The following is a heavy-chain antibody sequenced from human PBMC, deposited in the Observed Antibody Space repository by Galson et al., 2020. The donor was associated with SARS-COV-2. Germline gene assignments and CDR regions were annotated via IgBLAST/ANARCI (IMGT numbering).Heavy chain of an antibody. V-gene: IGHV3-53*01. CDR3: ARFGVGATAYFDY. CDR2: IYSGGST. CDR1: GFTVSSNY. Sequence: GESLKISCAASGFTVSSNYMSWVRQAPGKGLEWVSVIYSGGSTYYADSVKGRFTISRDNSKNTLYLQMNSLRAEDTAVYYCARFGVGATAYFDYWGQGTLVTVSS. D-gene: IGHD1-26*01. J-gene: IGHJ4*02.